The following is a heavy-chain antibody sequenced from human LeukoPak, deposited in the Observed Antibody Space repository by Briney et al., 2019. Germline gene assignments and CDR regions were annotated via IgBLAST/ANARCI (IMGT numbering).Heavy chain of an antibody. Sequence: PGGSLRLSCAASGFTFSSYSMNWVRQAPGKGLEWVSSISSSSSYIYYADSVKGRFTISRDNAKNSLYLQMNSLRAEDTAVYYCARDRHYYDSSGYWSPDAFDIWGQGTMVTVSS. D-gene: IGHD3-22*01. CDR1: GFTFSSYS. CDR2: ISSSSSYI. V-gene: IGHV3-21*01. J-gene: IGHJ3*02. CDR3: ARDRHYYDSSGYWSPDAFDI.